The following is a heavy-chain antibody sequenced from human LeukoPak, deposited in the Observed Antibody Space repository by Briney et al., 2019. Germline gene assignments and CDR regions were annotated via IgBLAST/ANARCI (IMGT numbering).Heavy chain of an antibody. J-gene: IGHJ5*02. CDR2: FDPEDGET. D-gene: IGHD3-10*01. Sequence: GASVKVSCKVSGYTLTELSMHWVRQAPGKGLEWMGGFDPEDGETIYAQKFQGRVTMTEDTSTDTAYMELSSLRSEDTAVYYCVTAFRYYYGSGTSKFDPWGQGTLVTVSS. V-gene: IGHV1-24*01. CDR1: GYTLTELS. CDR3: VTAFRYYYGSGTSKFDP.